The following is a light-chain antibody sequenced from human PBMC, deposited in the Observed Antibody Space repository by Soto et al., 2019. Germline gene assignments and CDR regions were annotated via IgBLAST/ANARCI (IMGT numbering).Light chain of an antibody. CDR3: QQCYNTPS. Sequence: DIVMTQSPDSLSVSLGERATINCKSSQSVLYSSNNKNCLAWYQQKPGQSPKLLIYWASTRESGVPDRFSGSGSGTDFTLTISSLQAEYVAVYYWQQCYNTPSFGPGTKVDI. CDR1: QSVLYSSNNKNC. V-gene: IGKV4-1*01. J-gene: IGKJ3*01. CDR2: WAS.